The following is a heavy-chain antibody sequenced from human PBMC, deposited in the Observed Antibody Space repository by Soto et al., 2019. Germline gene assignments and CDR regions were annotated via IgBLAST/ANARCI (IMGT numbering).Heavy chain of an antibody. D-gene: IGHD6-13*01. Sequence: SETLSLTCAVSGGSISSGGYSWSWIRQPPGKGLEWIGYIYHSGSTYYNPSLKSRVTISVDRSKNQFSLKLSSVTAADTAVYYCARVVSHIAAADTQTTQPSLFFDYWGKGTLVTVSS. CDR2: IYHSGST. CDR3: ARVVSHIAAADTQTTQPSLFFDY. CDR1: GGSISSGGYS. J-gene: IGHJ4*02. V-gene: IGHV4-30-2*01.